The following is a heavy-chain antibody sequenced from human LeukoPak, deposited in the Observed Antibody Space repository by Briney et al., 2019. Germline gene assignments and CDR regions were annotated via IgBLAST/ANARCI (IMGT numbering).Heavy chain of an antibody. CDR3: ATQTFYMGATRDY. CDR2: ISSSSSTI. D-gene: IGHD1-26*01. V-gene: IGHV3-48*04. J-gene: IGHJ4*02. Sequence: PGGSLRLSCAASGFTFSSYAMSWVRQAPGKGLEWVSCISSSSSTIYYADSVKGRFTISRDNAKNSLYLQMNSLRAEDTAVYYCATQTFYMGATRDYWGQGTLVTVSS. CDR1: GFTFSSYA.